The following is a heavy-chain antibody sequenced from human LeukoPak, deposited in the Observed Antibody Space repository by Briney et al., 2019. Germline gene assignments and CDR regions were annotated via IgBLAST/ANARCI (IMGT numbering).Heavy chain of an antibody. V-gene: IGHV1-69*13. CDR3: ARGLVFGVVHYYMDV. Sequence: GASVKVSCKASGGTFSSYAISWVRQAPGQGLEWMGGIIPIFGTANYAQKFQGRVTITADESTSTAYMELSSLRSEDTAVYYCARGLVFGVVHYYMDVWGKGTTVTVSS. J-gene: IGHJ6*03. CDR1: GGTFSSYA. CDR2: IIPIFGTA. D-gene: IGHD3-3*01.